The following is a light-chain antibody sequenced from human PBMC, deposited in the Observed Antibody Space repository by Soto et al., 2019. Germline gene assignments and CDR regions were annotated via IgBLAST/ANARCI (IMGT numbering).Light chain of an antibody. J-gene: IGKJ1*01. CDR3: QQYNNWPGT. CDR1: ESISNN. V-gene: IGKV3-15*01. Sequence: EIVMTQSPATLSVSPGERATLSCRAGESISNNLAWYQQKPGQAPRLLIYGAATRAAGVPTRFTGRGSGTEFTLTISRLQSEDFGVYYCQQYNNWPGTFGRGTKVDIK. CDR2: GAA.